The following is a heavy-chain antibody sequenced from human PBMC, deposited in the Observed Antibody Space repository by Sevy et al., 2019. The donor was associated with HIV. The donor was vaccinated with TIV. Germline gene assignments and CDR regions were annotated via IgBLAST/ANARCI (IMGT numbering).Heavy chain of an antibody. D-gene: IGHD1-26*01. J-gene: IGHJ4*02. CDR3: AGENAWGRGYS. CDR2: IYYNAHI. CDR1: GGSITSLY. Sequence: SETLSLTCTVSGGSITSLYWNWIRQPPGKGLGWVANIYYNAHINYNPSLKSRVTLSVDTSKNQFSLRLSAVTAADTAMYYCAGENAWGRGYSWGQGTLVTVSS. V-gene: IGHV4-59*08.